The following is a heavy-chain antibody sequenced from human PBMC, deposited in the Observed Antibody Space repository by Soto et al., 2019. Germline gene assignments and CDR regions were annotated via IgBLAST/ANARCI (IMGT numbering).Heavy chain of an antibody. Sequence: HLKLQESGPGLVKPSETLSLTCTVTGGSISSSNYYWGCIRQPPGQGLEWIGSLYYSGSTYYNPSLQRRVTISVDTSNDQFSRQLASVSAAETTGYFCARHATVAGPSYAWGQGTLVTASS. J-gene: IGHJ5*02. CDR1: GGSISSSNYY. CDR2: LYYSGST. V-gene: IGHV4-39*01. D-gene: IGHD6-19*01. CDR3: ARHATVAGPSYA.